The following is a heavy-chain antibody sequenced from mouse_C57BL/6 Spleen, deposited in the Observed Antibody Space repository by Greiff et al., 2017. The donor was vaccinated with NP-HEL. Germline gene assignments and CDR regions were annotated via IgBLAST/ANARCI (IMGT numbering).Heavy chain of an antibody. Sequence: EVQRVESGGGLVQPKGSLKLSCAASGFSFNTYAMNWVRQAPGKGLEWVARIRSKSNNYATYYADSVKDRFTISRDDSESMLYLQMNNLKTEDTAMYYCVTDYYGSSYVGNFDVWGTGTTVTVSS. J-gene: IGHJ1*03. D-gene: IGHD1-1*01. V-gene: IGHV10-1*01. CDR1: GFSFNTYA. CDR2: IRSKSNNYAT. CDR3: VTDYYGSSYVGNFDV.